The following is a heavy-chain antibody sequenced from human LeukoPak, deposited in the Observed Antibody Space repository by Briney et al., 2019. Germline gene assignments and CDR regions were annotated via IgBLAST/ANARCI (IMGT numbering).Heavy chain of an antibody. Sequence: SSETLSLTCTVSGGSTSSYYWSWIRQPPGKGLEWIGYIYYSGSTNYNPSLKSRVTISVDTSKNQFSLKLSSVTAADTAVYYCARAVYVGVVTATLMDVWGKGTTVTVSS. D-gene: IGHD2-21*02. J-gene: IGHJ6*03. CDR3: ARAVYVGVVTATLMDV. CDR2: IYYSGST. V-gene: IGHV4-59*01. CDR1: GGSTSSYY.